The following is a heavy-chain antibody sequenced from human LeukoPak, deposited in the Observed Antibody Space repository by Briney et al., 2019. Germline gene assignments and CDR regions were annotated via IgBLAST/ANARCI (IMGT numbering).Heavy chain of an antibody. CDR1: GFTFSSYR. CDR2: ISSSGSTT. CDR3: ARGIGGVVISFDY. J-gene: IGHJ4*02. V-gene: IGHV3-48*01. D-gene: IGHD3-3*01. Sequence: PGGSLRLSCAASGFTFSSYRMNWVRQAPGKGLEWVSHISSSGSTTYYADSVKGRFTISRDNAKNSLYLQMNSLRAEDTAVYYCARGIGGVVISFDYWGQGTLVTVSS.